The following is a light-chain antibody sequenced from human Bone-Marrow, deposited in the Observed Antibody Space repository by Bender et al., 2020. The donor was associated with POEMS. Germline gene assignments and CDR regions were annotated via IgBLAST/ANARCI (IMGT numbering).Light chain of an antibody. CDR1: SSDVGGHNY. CDR3: CSYAGNYIFV. V-gene: IGLV2-14*03. J-gene: IGLJ1*01. CDR2: AVS. Sequence: QSALTQPASVSGSPGQSITISCTGTSSDVGGHNYVSWYQQHPGKAPKLMIYAVSNRPSGVANRFSCSKSGNTASLTISGLQADDEADYYCCSYAGNYIFVFGSETKVTVL.